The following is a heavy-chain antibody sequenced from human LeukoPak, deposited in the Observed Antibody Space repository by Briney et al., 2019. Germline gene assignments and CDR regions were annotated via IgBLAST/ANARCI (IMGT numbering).Heavy chain of an antibody. D-gene: IGHD3-16*01. CDR3: ARVKGEGAHFDY. V-gene: IGHV3-30*04. CDR2: ISYDGSNK. Sequence: GGSLRLSCAASGFIFSSYAMHWVRQAPGKGLEWVAVISYDGSNKYYADSVKGRFTISRDNSKNTLYLQMHSLRAEDTAFYHCARVKGEGAHFDYWGQGTLVTVSS. J-gene: IGHJ4*02. CDR1: GFIFSSYA.